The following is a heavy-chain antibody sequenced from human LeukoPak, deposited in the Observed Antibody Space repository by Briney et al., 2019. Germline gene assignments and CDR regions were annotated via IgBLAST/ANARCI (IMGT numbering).Heavy chain of an antibody. CDR1: GGTFSSYT. Sequence: SVKVSCKASGGTFSSYTISWVRQAPGQGLEWMGRIIPILGIANYAQKFQGRVTITADKSTSTAYMELSSLRSEDTSVYYCAXDLRELHQYYFDYWGQGTLVTVSS. CDR2: IIPILGIA. V-gene: IGHV1-69*04. CDR3: AXDLRELHQYYFDY. D-gene: IGHD1-26*01. J-gene: IGHJ4*02.